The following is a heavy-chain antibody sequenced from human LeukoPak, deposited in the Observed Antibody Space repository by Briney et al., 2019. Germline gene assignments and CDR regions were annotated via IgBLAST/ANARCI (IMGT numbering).Heavy chain of an antibody. D-gene: IGHD3-10*01. CDR2: INPNSGGT. CDR3: ARESETPGVNAFDI. Sequence: ASVKVSCKGSGYTFTGYYMHWVRQAPGQGLEWMGWINPNSGGTNYAQKFQGRVTMTRDTSISTAYMELSRLRSDDTAVYYCARESETPGVNAFDIWGQGTMVTVSS. CDR1: GYTFTGYY. V-gene: IGHV1-2*02. J-gene: IGHJ3*02.